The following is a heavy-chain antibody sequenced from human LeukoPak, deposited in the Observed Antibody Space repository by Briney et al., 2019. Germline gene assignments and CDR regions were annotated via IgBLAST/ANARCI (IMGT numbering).Heavy chain of an antibody. CDR3: ARDGGGWYSEYYYYMDV. CDR1: GYTFTGYY. Sequence: ASVKVSCKASGYTFTGYYMHWVRQAPGQGLEWMGRINPNSGGTNYAQKFQGRVTMTRDTSISTAYMELSRLRSDDTAVYYCARDGGGWYSEYYYYMDVWGKGTTVTVSS. CDR2: INPNSGGT. V-gene: IGHV1-2*06. J-gene: IGHJ6*03. D-gene: IGHD6-19*01.